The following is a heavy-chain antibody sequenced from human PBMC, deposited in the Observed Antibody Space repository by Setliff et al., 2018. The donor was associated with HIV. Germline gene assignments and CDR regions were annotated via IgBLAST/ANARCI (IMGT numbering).Heavy chain of an antibody. CDR3: VRHLSEMAMVDH. V-gene: IGHV4-38-2*01. J-gene: IGHJ4*02. CDR1: GNSIGSGYY. Sequence: PSETLSLTCAVSGNSIGSGYYWGWIRQPPGKGLKWIASIYYNGNIYYNPSLKSRVTITMDTSKNQFSLKLSSVTAADTAVYSCVRHLSEMAMVDHWGQGTLVTVSS. CDR2: IYYNGNI.